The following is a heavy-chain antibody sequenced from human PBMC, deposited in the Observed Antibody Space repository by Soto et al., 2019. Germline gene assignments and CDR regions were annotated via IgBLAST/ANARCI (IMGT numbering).Heavy chain of an antibody. V-gene: IGHV3-23*01. CDR1: GFTFSNYV. CDR3: AKRGRTLPSYSYYMDV. J-gene: IGHJ6*03. CDR2: VSNSGSNT. Sequence: EVQLLEYGGGLVQPGGSLRLSCAASGFTFSNYVMSWVRQAPGKGLEWVSSVSNSGSNTYYAESVKGRVTISRDNSNNTLYLQMNSLRAEDTALYYCAKRGRTLPSYSYYMDVWGKGTTVTIYS.